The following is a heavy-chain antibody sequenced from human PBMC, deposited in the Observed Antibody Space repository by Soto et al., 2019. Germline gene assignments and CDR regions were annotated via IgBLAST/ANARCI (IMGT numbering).Heavy chain of an antibody. Sequence: EVQLVESGGGLVQPGGSLRLSCAASGFTFSSYSLNWVRQAPGKGLEWVSYISSSSSTIYYADSVKGRFTISRDNANNSLYLQMNSLRDEDSAVYYCASLITGTTGSYYYGMDVWGQGTTVTVSS. D-gene: IGHD1-7*01. CDR1: GFTFSSYS. J-gene: IGHJ6*02. V-gene: IGHV3-48*02. CDR2: ISSSSSTI. CDR3: ASLITGTTGSYYYGMDV.